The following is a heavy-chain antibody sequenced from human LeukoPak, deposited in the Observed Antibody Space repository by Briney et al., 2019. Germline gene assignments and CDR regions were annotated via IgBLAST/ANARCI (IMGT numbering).Heavy chain of an antibody. D-gene: IGHD3-3*01. CDR2: INHSGST. V-gene: IGHV4-34*01. CDR3: ARLPGRRITIFGVVHDY. Sequence: SETLSLTCGVYGGSFSGYYWSWIRQPPGKGLEWIGEINHSGSTNYNPSLKSRVTISVATSKNQFSLKLSSVTAADTAVYYCARLPGRRITIFGVVHDYWGQGTLVTVSS. CDR1: GGSFSGYY. J-gene: IGHJ4*02.